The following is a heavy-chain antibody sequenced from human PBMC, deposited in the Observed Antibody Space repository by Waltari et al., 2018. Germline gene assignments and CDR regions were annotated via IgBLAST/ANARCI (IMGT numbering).Heavy chain of an antibody. D-gene: IGHD5-12*01. J-gene: IGHJ4*02. CDR1: GFICGIFT. CDR3: VKYSGFDYFFDY. Sequence: QFQLVESGGGVVQPGRSLSLHCAASGFICGIFTMHWVRQTPGQGLQWVAAISHDGSNKDYADSVKSRFTVSRDNSNNTLYLQINSLRADDTGIYFCVKYSGFDYFFDYWGQGTLVTVSS. CDR2: ISHDGSNK. V-gene: IGHV3-30*18.